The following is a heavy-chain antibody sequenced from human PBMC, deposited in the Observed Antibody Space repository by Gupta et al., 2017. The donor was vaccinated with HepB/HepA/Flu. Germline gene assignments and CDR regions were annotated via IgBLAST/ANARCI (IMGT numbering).Heavy chain of an antibody. CDR2: IHYNGIT. J-gene: IGHJ4*02. CDR1: DASIIGSY. CDR3: ARDTMSRGMIDF. Sequence: QEQLQESGPGLAKPSETLSLTCTISDASIIGSYWTWIRQPPGKGLEWIGYIHYNGITQYSHSLKSIVTVSIDTSKKQFSTTLTSVTAADTAVYCCARDTMSRGMIDFWGQGSMVTVSS. D-gene: IGHD3-10*01. V-gene: IGHV4-59*01.